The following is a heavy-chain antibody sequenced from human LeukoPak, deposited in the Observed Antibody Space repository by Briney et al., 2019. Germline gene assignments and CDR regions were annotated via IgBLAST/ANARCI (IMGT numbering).Heavy chain of an antibody. D-gene: IGHD6-13*01. CDR2: IYPGDSDT. CDR1: GYSFTSYW. J-gene: IGHJ4*02. Sequence: GESLKISCKGSGYSFTSYWIGWVRQVPGKGLEWMGIIYPGDSDTRYSPSFQGQVIISADGSITTAYLQWSSLKASDTAMYYCARHAGIATPGTIDFWGQGTLVTVSS. CDR3: ARHAGIATPGTIDF. V-gene: IGHV5-51*01.